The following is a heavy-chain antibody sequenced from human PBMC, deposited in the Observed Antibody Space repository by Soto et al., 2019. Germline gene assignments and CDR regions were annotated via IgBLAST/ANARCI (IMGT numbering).Heavy chain of an antibody. D-gene: IGHD2-2*01. V-gene: IGHV3-43*01. CDR3: AKDGPSSSTSPGSGVYYYGMDV. CDR1: GFTFDDYT. J-gene: IGHJ6*02. Sequence: SLRLSCAASGFTFDDYTMHWVRQAPGKGLEWVSLISWDGGSTYYADSVKGRFTISRDNSKNSLYLQMNSLRTEDTALYYCAKDGPSSSTSPGSGVYYYGMDVWGQGTTVTVSS. CDR2: ISWDGGST.